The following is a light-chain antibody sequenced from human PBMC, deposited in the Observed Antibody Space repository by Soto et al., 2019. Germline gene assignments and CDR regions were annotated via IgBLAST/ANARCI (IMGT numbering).Light chain of an antibody. CDR3: QQYYNTPLT. V-gene: IGKV4-1*01. Sequence: IVMTQSPDSLAVSLGERATINCKSSQSVLYSSNNKNYLTWYQQKPGQPPKLLIYWASTRESGVPDRFSGSGSGTDFTLTISNLQAEDVAVYYCQQYYNTPLTFGGGTKVDIK. CDR2: WAS. J-gene: IGKJ4*01. CDR1: QSVLYSSNNKNY.